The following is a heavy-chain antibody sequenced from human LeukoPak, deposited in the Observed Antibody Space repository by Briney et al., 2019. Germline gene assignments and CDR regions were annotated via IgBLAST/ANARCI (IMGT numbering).Heavy chain of an antibody. Sequence: SETLSLTCSVSGDSISYFYWSWIRQAAGKGLEWIGRVSSSGSIDYNASLKSRVTMSVDTSKNQLSLKVISVTAADTAVYYCVRYYYGSGSYLYYCYMDVWGKGTTVTISS. CDR2: VSSSGSI. CDR1: GDSISYFY. CDR3: VRYYYGSGSYLYYCYMDV. J-gene: IGHJ6*03. D-gene: IGHD3-10*01. V-gene: IGHV4-4*07.